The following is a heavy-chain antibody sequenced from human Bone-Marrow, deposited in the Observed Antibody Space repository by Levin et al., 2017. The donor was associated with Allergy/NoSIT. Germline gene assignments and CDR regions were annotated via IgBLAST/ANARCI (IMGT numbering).Heavy chain of an antibody. V-gene: IGHV3-23*01. CDR1: GFTFSSYA. CDR2: ISGSGGST. J-gene: IGHJ4*02. Sequence: LSLTCAASGFTFSSYAMSWVRQAPGKGLEWVSAISGSGGSTYYADSVKGRFTISRDNSKNTLYLQMNSLRAEDTAVYYCAKGEHDILTGYSYSDYWGQGTLVTVSS. CDR3: AKGEHDILTGYSYSDY. D-gene: IGHD3-9*01.